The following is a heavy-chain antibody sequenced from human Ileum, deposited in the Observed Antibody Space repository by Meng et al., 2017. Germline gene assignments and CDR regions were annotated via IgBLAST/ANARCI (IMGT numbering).Heavy chain of an antibody. CDR2: INHSGST. CDR3: TIRGVLYNWFDP. D-gene: IGHD3-10*01. V-gene: IGHV4-34*01. J-gene: IGHJ5*02. Sequence: QVQHSTWGASLFKSSAPPLTPCAVYGGSFSVYYWRWIRQPPGKGLEWIGEINHSGSTNYNPSLKSRVTISVDTSKNQFSLKLSSVTAADTAVYYCTIRGVLYNWFDPWGQGTLVTVSS. CDR1: GGSFSVYY.